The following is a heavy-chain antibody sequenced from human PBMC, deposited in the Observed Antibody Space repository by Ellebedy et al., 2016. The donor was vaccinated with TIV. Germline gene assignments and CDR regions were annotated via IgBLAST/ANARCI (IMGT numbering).Heavy chain of an antibody. Sequence: SETLSLXXAVYGGSFSPYYWSWIRQPPGKGLEWIGEINHSGSTNYNPSLKSRVTISVDTSKHQFSLKLSSVTAADTAVFYCARHGVEYSSSSAGVGFDIWGQGTMVTVSS. V-gene: IGHV4-34*01. CDR3: ARHGVEYSSSSAGVGFDI. D-gene: IGHD6-6*01. CDR1: GGSFSPYY. CDR2: INHSGST. J-gene: IGHJ3*02.